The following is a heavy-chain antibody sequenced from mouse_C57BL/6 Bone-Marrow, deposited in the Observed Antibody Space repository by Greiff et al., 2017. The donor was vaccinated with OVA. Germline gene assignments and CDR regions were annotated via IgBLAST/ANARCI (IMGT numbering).Heavy chain of an antibody. CDR1: GFTFSSYA. J-gene: IGHJ3*01. Sequence: EVQLVESGGGLVKPGGSLKLSCAASGFTFSSYAMSWVRQTPEKRLEWVATISDGGSYTYYPDNVKGRFTISRDNAKNNLYLQMSHLKSEDTAMYYCAREGGLRAWFAYWGQGTLVTVSA. CDR3: AREGGLRAWFAY. D-gene: IGHD2-4*01. V-gene: IGHV5-4*01. CDR2: ISDGGSYT.